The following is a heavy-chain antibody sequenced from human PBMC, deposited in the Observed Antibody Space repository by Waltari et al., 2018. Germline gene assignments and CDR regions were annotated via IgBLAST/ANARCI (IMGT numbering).Heavy chain of an antibody. CDR1: GFTFSSYS. CDR2: ISSSSSYI. D-gene: IGHD5-12*01. V-gene: IGHV3-21*01. Sequence: EVQLVESGGGLVKPGGSLRLSCAASGFTFSSYSMNWVRQAPGKGLEWVSSISSSSSYIDYADSVKGRCTIARDNAKNSLYLQMNSLRAEDTAVYYCAGGCGYSGYDCAFDIWGQGTMVTVSS. CDR3: AGGCGYSGYDCAFDI. J-gene: IGHJ3*02.